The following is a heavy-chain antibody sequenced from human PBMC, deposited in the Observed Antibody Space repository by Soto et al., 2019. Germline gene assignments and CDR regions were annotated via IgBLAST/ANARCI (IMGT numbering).Heavy chain of an antibody. CDR2: ISAYNGNT. J-gene: IGHJ6*02. CDR1: GYTFTSYG. CDR3: ARDGYCSSTSCFSYYYYGMDV. V-gene: IGHV1-18*01. Sequence: ASVKVSCKASGYTFTSYGISWVRQAPGQGLEWMGWISAYNGNTNYAQKLQGRVTMTTDTSTSTAYMELRSLRSDDTAVYYCARDGYCSSTSCFSYYYYGMDVWGQGTRVTVSS. D-gene: IGHD2-2*01.